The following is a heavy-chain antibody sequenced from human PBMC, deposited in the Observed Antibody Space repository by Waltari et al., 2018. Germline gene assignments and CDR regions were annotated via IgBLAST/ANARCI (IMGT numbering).Heavy chain of an antibody. CDR2: TSYDGTNN. CDR3: ARDPATKWGVFYFDH. Sequence: QVHLLESGGGVVQPGKSLRLSCAASGFTFSSFAIPWVRQAPGKGLEWVAITSYDGTNNYYTDSVKGRFNISRDNSKNTLYLQINALRHEDTAVYFCARDPATKWGVFYFDHWGQGTLVTVSS. J-gene: IGHJ4*02. D-gene: IGHD7-27*01. CDR1: GFTFSSFA. V-gene: IGHV3-30*10.